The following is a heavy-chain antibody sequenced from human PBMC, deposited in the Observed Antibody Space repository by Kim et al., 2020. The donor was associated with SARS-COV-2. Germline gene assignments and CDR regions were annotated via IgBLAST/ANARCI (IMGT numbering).Heavy chain of an antibody. J-gene: IGHJ4*02. CDR2: INAGNGNT. CDR3: ARDFPLRHIAVAGTENPRFDY. V-gene: IGHV1-3*01. D-gene: IGHD6-19*01. Sequence: ASVKVSCKASGYTFTSYAMHWVRQAPGQRLEWMGWINAGNGNTKYSQKFQGRVTITRDTSASTAYMELSSLRSEDTAVYYCARDFPLRHIAVAGTENPRFDYWGQGTLVTVSS. CDR1: GYTFTSYA.